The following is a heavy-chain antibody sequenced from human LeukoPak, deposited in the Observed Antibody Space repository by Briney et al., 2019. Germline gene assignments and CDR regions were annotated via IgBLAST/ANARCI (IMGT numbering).Heavy chain of an antibody. CDR2: ISAYNGNT. J-gene: IGHJ6*03. D-gene: IGHD2-2*01. Sequence: ASVKVSCKASGYTFTSYGISWVRQAPGQGLEWMGWISAYNGNTNYAQKLQGRVTMTTDTSTSTAYMELRSLRSDDTAVYYCARARSREYCSSTSCYAHYYYYYMDVWGKGTTVTISS. V-gene: IGHV1-18*01. CDR3: ARARSREYCSSTSCYAHYYYYYMDV. CDR1: GYTFTSYG.